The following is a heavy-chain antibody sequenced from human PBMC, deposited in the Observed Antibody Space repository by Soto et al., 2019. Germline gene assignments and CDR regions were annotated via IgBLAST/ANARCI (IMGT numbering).Heavy chain of an antibody. CDR2: IYYSGST. CDR3: ARLFGHDGGSWPHFDY. J-gene: IGHJ4*02. Sequence: SETLSLTCTVSGGSISSSSYYWGWIRQPPGKGLEWIGSIYYSGSTYYNPSLKSRVTISVDTSKNQFSLKLSSVTAADTAVYYCARLFGHDGGSWPHFDYWGQGTLVTISS. CDR1: GGSISSSSYY. D-gene: IGHD2-15*01. V-gene: IGHV4-39*01.